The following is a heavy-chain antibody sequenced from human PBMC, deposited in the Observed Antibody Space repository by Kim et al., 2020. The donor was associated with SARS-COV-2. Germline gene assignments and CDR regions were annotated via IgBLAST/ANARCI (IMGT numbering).Heavy chain of an antibody. Sequence: GGSLRLSCAASGFTFSNYGMTWVRQAPGTGLEWVSSFTGDGLTHYSVAAKGRLTISTDNSENMLYLQMNSLRAADTAAYYCGARHGAGRSFSYWGR. D-gene: IGHD3-10*01. CDR3: GARHGAGRSFSY. CDR1: GFTFSNYG. V-gene: IGHV3-23*01. CDR2: FTGDGLT. J-gene: IGHJ2*01.